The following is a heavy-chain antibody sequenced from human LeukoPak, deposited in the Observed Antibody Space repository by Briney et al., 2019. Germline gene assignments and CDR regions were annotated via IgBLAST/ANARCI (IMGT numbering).Heavy chain of an antibody. V-gene: IGHV3-11*01. CDR1: GFTFSDYY. CDR2: ITSSGTST. D-gene: IGHD1-26*01. J-gene: IGHJ3*01. CDR3: ARDVGATTSATFDL. Sequence: PAGSLRLSCDASGFTFSDYYRTWIRQAPGKGLEWISYITSSGTSTYYPVSVRGRFTISRDTARNSVYLQMKSLRSDDAAVYYCARDVGATTSATFDLWGQGTMVTVSS.